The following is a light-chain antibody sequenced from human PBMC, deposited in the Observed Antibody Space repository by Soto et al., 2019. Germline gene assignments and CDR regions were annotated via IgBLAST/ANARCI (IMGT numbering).Light chain of an antibody. Sequence: QSALTQPRSVSGSPGQSVTLSCTGTSSDVGGYNYVYWYQQHPGKAPKLMIYDVSKQPSGVPDRFSGSKSGNTASLTISGLQAEDEAEYYCFPYAGSDTLVVFGGGTKLTVL. CDR1: SSDVGGYNY. V-gene: IGLV2-11*01. CDR2: DVS. J-gene: IGLJ2*01. CDR3: FPYAGSDTLVV.